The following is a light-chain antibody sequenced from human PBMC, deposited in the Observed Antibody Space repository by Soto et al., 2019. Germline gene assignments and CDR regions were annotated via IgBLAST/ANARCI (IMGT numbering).Light chain of an antibody. CDR3: QQYGSSPET. J-gene: IGKJ1*01. V-gene: IGKV3-20*01. CDR2: RAS. CDR1: QSVASNY. Sequence: EIVLTQSPGTLSLSPGERATLSCRASQSVASNYLAWYQQKPGQPPRLLMFRASSRATGVPDRFSGSGSGTDFTLTISRLEPEDFAGYDCQQYGSSPETFGQGSKVDIK.